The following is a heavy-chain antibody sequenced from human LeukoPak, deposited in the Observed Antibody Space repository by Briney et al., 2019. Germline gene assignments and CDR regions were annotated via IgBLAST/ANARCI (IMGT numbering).Heavy chain of an antibody. CDR3: AKDTYSSGSYIFDY. D-gene: IGHD3-10*01. J-gene: IGHJ4*02. Sequence: GGSLRLSCAASGFTFSSYGMHWVRQAPGKGLEWVAFIRYDGSNKYYADSVKGRFTISRENSKNTLYLQMNSLRAEDTAVYYCAKDTYSSGSYIFDYWGQGTLVTVSS. CDR1: GFTFSSYG. CDR2: IRYDGSNK. V-gene: IGHV3-30*02.